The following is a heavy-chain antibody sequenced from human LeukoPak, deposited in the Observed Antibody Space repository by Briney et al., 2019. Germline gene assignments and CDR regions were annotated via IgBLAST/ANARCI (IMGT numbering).Heavy chain of an antibody. Sequence: SETLSLTCTVSGGSISSSSYYWGWIRQPPGKGLEWIGYIYHSGSTYYNPSLKSRVTISVDRSKNQFSLKLSSVTAADTAVYYCARGPTNYGDYYDYWGQGTLVTVSS. D-gene: IGHD4-17*01. CDR3: ARGPTNYGDYYDY. CDR2: IYHSGST. V-gene: IGHV4-30-2*01. CDR1: GGSISSSSYY. J-gene: IGHJ4*02.